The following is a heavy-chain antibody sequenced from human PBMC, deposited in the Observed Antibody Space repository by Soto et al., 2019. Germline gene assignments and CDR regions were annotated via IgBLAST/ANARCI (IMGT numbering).Heavy chain of an antibody. V-gene: IGHV4-4*02. CDR3: ARDVGYLYDSSASGQFDF. Sequence: QVQLQESGPGLVKPSGTLSLTCAVSGNSISTSNWWSWVRQPPGKGLEWIGEIYHSGITTYNPSLKSRVTISIDKSKTQFSLRLSSVTAADTAVYYCARDVGYLYDSSASGQFDFWGQGTLVTVSS. CDR2: IYHSGIT. CDR1: GNSISTSNW. J-gene: IGHJ4*02. D-gene: IGHD3-22*01.